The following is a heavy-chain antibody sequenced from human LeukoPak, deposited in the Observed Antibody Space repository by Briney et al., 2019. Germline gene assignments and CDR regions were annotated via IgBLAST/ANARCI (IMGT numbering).Heavy chain of an antibody. Sequence: SETLSLTCTVSGGSISRYYWSWIRQPPGKGLEWIGYIYYSGTTNYNPSLKSRVTISVDTSKNQFSLKLSSVTAADTAVYYCASGRDGFRGWGQGTLVTVSS. D-gene: IGHD1-26*01. CDR1: GGSISRYY. V-gene: IGHV4-59*01. J-gene: IGHJ4*02. CDR2: IYYSGTT. CDR3: ASGRDGFRG.